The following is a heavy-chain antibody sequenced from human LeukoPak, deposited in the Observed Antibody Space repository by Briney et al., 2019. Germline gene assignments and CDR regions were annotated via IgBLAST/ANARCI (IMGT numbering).Heavy chain of an antibody. Sequence: ASVEVSCKASGYTFTVYYLHWVRQAPGQGPEWMGWINPNSGDTNYAQKFQGRVTMTRDTSNNTSYMELSRLRSDDTAVYYCAREFRTTTWSFDAFDLWGQGTMVTVSS. CDR2: INPNSGDT. D-gene: IGHD1/OR15-1a*01. CDR3: AREFRTTTWSFDAFDL. V-gene: IGHV1-2*02. CDR1: GYTFTVYY. J-gene: IGHJ3*01.